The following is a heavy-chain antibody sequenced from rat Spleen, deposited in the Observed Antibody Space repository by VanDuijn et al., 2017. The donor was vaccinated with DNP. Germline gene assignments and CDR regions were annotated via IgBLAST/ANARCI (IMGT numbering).Heavy chain of an antibody. J-gene: IGHJ4*01. CDR2: LSTGGGIT. V-gene: IGHV5S23*01. Sequence: EVQLVESGGGLVQPGRSLKLSCAASGFTFSNYYMAWVRQAPTKGLELVAYLSTGGGITYYRDSVKGRFTISRDNAQSTLYLQMDSLRSEDTATYYCARHRTIMPYYYSMDAWGQGASVTVSS. CDR1: GFTFSNYY. CDR3: ARHRTIMPYYYSMDA. D-gene: IGHD1-12*01.